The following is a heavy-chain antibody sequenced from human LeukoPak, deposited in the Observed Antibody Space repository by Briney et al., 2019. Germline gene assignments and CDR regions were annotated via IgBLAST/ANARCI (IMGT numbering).Heavy chain of an antibody. CDR1: GFPFSSYG. J-gene: IGHJ6*04. V-gene: IGHV3-33*01. Sequence: GSLRLSCAASGFPFSSYGMHWVRQAPGKGLEWVAVIWYDGSNKYYADSVKGRFTISRDNSKNTLYLQMNSLRAEDTAVYYCARDTGRGVALYGMDVWGKGTTVTVSS. D-gene: IGHD3-10*01. CDR3: ARDTGRGVALYGMDV. CDR2: IWYDGSNK.